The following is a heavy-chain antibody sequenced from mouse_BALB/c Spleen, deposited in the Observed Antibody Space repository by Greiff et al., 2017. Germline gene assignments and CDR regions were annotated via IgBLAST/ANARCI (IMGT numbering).Heavy chain of an antibody. D-gene: IGHD1-1*01. CDR1: GFTFSDYY. J-gene: IGHJ2*01. CDR2: ISDGGSYT. Sequence: EVKVVESGGGLVKPGGSLKLSCAASGFTFSDYYMYWVRQTPENRLEWVATISDGGSYTYYPDSVKGRFTISRDNAKNNLYLQMSSLKSEDTAMYYCARDYYGSSYDYWGQGTTLTVSS. CDR3: ARDYYGSSYDY. V-gene: IGHV5-4*02.